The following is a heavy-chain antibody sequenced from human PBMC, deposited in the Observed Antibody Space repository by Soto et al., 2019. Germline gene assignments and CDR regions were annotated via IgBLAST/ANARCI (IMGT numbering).Heavy chain of an antibody. CDR3: ARDGPDIVVVPAAMPGTPNYYYYGMDV. J-gene: IGHJ6*02. Sequence: GGSLRLSCAVSGFTFSSYGMHWVRQAPGKGLEWVAVIWYDGSNKYYADSVKGRFTISRDNSKNTLYLQMNSLRAEDTAVYYCARDGPDIVVVPAAMPGTPNYYYYGMDVWGQGTTVTVSS. CDR2: IWYDGSNK. D-gene: IGHD2-2*01. CDR1: GFTFSSYG. V-gene: IGHV3-33*01.